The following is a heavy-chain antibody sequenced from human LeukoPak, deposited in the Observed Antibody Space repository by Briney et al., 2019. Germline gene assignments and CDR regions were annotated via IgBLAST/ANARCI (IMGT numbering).Heavy chain of an antibody. Sequence: SETLSLTCTVSGGSISSYYWSWIRQPAGKGLEWIGRIYTSGSTNYNPSLKSRVTMSVDTSKNQFSLKLSSVTAADTAVYYCASDKGSGFGPNPWDWGQGTLVTVSS. CDR2: IYTSGST. CDR3: ASDKGSGFGPNPWD. D-gene: IGHD6-19*01. J-gene: IGHJ4*02. V-gene: IGHV4-4*07. CDR1: GGSISSYY.